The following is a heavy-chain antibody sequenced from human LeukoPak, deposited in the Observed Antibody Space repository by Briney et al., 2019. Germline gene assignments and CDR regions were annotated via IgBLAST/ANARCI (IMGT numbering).Heavy chain of an antibody. CDR2: INPNSGGT. Sequence: GASAKVSCKASGYTFTANYMHRGRQPPGQGLEWMGWINPNSGGTKYAQNFQGRVTMTRDTSISTAYMELSGLRSADTAVYYCARDRGGDAFDIWGQGTMVTVSS. V-gene: IGHV1-2*02. D-gene: IGHD3-10*01. J-gene: IGHJ3*02. CDR1: GYTFTANY. CDR3: ARDRGGDAFDI.